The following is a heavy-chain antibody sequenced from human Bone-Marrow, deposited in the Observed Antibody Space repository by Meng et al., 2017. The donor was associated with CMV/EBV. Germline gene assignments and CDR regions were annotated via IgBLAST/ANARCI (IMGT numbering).Heavy chain of an antibody. Sequence: GGTLVQAGGSLRHSCATSGCIGSTDYIPWVRQAPGKGLEWVSVVHASGGTYYAESVKGKFTISRDSSKNTLYLQMNSLKVEDTGVYFCATGVGEFLGWEMGYWGQGILVTVSS. CDR2: VHASGGT. J-gene: IGHJ4*02. D-gene: IGHD1-26*01. V-gene: IGHV3-66*01. CDR3: ATGVGEFLGWEMGY. CDR1: GCIGSTDY.